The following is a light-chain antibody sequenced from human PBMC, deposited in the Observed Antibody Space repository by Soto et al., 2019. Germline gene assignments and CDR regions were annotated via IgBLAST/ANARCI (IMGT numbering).Light chain of an antibody. V-gene: IGKV3-15*01. J-gene: IGKJ4*02. Sequence: EIVMTQSPATLSVSPGERATLSCRASQSVSSNLAWYQQKPGQAPRLLIYGASTRATGIPARFSGSGSGTEFTLTISRLQYEDFAVYYCQQYHNWPPFGGGTKVENK. CDR1: QSVSSN. CDR2: GAS. CDR3: QQYHNWPP.